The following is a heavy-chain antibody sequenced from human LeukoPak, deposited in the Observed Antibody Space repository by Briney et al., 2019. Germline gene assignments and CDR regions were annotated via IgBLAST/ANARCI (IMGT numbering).Heavy chain of an antibody. J-gene: IGHJ4*02. CDR2: ISYDGSNK. D-gene: IGHD3-10*01. CDR1: GFTFSSYA. Sequence: GGSLRLSCAASGFTFSSYAMHWVRQAPGKGLEWAAVISYDGSNKYYADSVKGRFTISRDNSKNTLYLQMNSLRAEDTAVYYCARDLSGSTTGYFDYWGQGTLVTVSS. CDR3: ARDLSGSTTGYFDY. V-gene: IGHV3-30-3*01.